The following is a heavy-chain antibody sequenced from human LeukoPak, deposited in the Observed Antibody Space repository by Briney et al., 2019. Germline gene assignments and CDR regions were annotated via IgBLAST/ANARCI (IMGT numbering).Heavy chain of an antibody. CDR3: ARSYYGSESYYYYFDY. CDR2: IFPGEAET. V-gene: IGHV5-51*01. D-gene: IGHD3-10*01. Sequence: GKSLKISCKGSEYKFTSYWIGGGRQMPGKGLEWMVGIFPGEAETRTSPSVQGQVPISADKSISTAHLQWSRLKASDTAMYYCARSYYGSESYYYYFDYWGQGTLVTVSS. J-gene: IGHJ4*02. CDR1: EYKFTSYW.